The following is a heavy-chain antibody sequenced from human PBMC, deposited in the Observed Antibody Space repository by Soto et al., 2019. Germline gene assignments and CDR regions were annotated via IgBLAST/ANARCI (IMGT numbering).Heavy chain of an antibody. V-gene: IGHV1-46*03. J-gene: IGHJ6*03. CDR2: INPSGGST. D-gene: IGHD6-6*01. Sequence: ASVKVSCKASAYTFTIYYMHWVRQAPGQGLEWMGIINPSGGSTSYAQKFQGRVTMTRDTSTSTVYMELSSLRSEDTAVYYCARVDISSFSLLAPNYDIDFLGKWTTVNSP. CDR1: AYTFTIYY. CDR3: ARVDISSFSLLAPNYDIDF.